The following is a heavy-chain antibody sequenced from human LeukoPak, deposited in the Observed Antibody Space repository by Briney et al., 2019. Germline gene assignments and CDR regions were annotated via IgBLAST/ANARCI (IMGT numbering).Heavy chain of an antibody. D-gene: IGHD6-13*01. CDR2: ISGSGGST. V-gene: IGHV3-23*01. Sequence: GGSLRLSCAASGFTFNSYAMSWVRQAPGKGLEWVSSISGSGGSTYYADSVKGRFTISRDNSKNTLYLQMNSLRAEDTAVYYCSKDFIAAAVIAEYFQHWGQGTLVTVSS. CDR3: SKDFIAAAVIAEYFQH. J-gene: IGHJ1*01. CDR1: GFTFNSYA.